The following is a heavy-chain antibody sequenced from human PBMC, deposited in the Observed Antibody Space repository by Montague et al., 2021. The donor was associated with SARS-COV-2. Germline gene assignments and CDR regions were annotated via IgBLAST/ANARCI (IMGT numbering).Heavy chain of an antibody. J-gene: IGHJ5*02. V-gene: IGHV4-39*07. CDR1: GGSISSSSYY. CDR3: ARDLRRGFDP. CDR2: IYYSGST. Sequence: SETLSLTCTVSGGSISSSSYYWGWIRQPPGKGLEWIGSIYYSGSTYYNPFLKSRVTISVDTSKNQFSLKLSSVTAADTAVYYCARDLRRGFDPWGQGTLVTVSS.